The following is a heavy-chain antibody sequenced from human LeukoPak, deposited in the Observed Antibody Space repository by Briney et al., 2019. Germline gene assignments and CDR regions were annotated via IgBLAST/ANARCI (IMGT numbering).Heavy chain of an antibody. Sequence: ASVKVSCKASGYTFTSYDMHWVRQAPGQGLEWMGMINPSGGSTSYAQKFQGRVTMTRDTSTSTVYMELSSLRSEDTAVYYCARDKAWNYFDYWGQGTLVTVSS. J-gene: IGHJ4*02. CDR1: GYTFTSYD. CDR3: ARDKAWNYFDY. V-gene: IGHV1-46*01. CDR2: INPSGGST. D-gene: IGHD3-3*01.